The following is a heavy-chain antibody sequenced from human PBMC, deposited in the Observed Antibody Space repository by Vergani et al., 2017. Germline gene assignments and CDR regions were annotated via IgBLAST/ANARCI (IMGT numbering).Heavy chain of an antibody. CDR3: ARAPSSHYDILTGWYYYGMDV. CDR1: GGSISSGSYY. D-gene: IGHD3-9*01. CDR2: IYTSGST. Sequence: QVQLQESGPGLVKPSQTLSLTCTVSGGSISSGSYYWSWIRQPAGKGLEWIGRIYTSGSTNYNPSLKSRVTISVDTSKNQFSLKLSSVTAADTAVYYCARAPSSHYDILTGWYYYGMDVWGLGTTVTVSS. V-gene: IGHV4-61*02. J-gene: IGHJ6*02.